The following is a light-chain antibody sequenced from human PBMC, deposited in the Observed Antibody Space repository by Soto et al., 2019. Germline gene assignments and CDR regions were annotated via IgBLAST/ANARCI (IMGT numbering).Light chain of an antibody. CDR1: SSDVGGYNY. CDR2: EVS. J-gene: IGLJ2*01. Sequence: QSVLTQPASVSGSPGQSITISCTGTSSDVGGYNYVSWYQHHPGKAPKLMIYEVSNRPSGVSNRFSGSKSGNTASLTISGLQAEDEADYYCSSFTSYTIIFGVGTKLTVL. V-gene: IGLV2-14*01. CDR3: SSFTSYTII.